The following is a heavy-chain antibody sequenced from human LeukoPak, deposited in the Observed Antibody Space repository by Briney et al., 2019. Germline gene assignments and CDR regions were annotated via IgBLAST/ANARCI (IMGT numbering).Heavy chain of an antibody. D-gene: IGHD2-8*02. CDR2: IYHSGST. V-gene: IGHV4-30-2*01. CDR1: GGSISSGGYY. Sequence: ASETLSLTCTVSGGSISSGGYYWSWIRQPPGKGLEWIGYIYHSGSTYYNPSLKSRVTISVDRSKNQFSLKLSSVTAADTAVYYCARSPYWSKYYYYMDVWGKGTTVTVSS. CDR3: ARSPYWSKYYYYMDV. J-gene: IGHJ6*03.